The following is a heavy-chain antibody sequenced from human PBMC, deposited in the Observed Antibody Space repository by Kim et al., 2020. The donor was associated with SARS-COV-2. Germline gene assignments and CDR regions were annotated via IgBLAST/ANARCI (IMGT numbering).Heavy chain of an antibody. V-gene: IGHV3-23*01. D-gene: IGHD2-15*01. CDR3: AKGSIVVVVAATDY. CDR2: ISGSGGST. Sequence: GGSLRLSCAASGFTFSSYAMSWVRQAPGKGLEWVSAISGSGGSTYYADSVKGRFTISRDNSKNTLYLQMNSLRAEDTAVYYCAKGSIVVVVAATDYWGQGTLVTVSS. J-gene: IGHJ4*02. CDR1: GFTFSSYA.